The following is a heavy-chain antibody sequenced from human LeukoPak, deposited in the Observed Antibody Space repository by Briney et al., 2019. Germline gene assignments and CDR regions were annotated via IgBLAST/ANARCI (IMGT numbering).Heavy chain of an antibody. Sequence: GGSLRLSCAASGFTFGSYSMNWVRHAPGKGLEWVSSISSSSSYIYYADSVKGRFTISRDNAKNSLYLQMNSLRAEDTAVYYCARDNRKYSSGWNWGQGTLVTVSS. CDR1: GFTFGSYS. CDR2: ISSSSSYI. CDR3: ARDNRKYSSGWN. J-gene: IGHJ4*02. V-gene: IGHV3-21*01. D-gene: IGHD6-19*01.